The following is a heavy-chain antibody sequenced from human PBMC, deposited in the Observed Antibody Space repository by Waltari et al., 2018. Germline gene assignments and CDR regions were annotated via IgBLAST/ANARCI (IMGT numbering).Heavy chain of an antibody. CDR2: FDPEDGET. V-gene: IGHV1-24*01. Sequence: QVQLVQSGAEVKKPGASVKVSCKVSGYTLTELSMHWVRQAPGKGLEWMGGFDPEDGETIYEQKFQGRVTMTEDTSTDTAYMELSSLRSEDTAVYYCATLSLVYCGGDCRDAFDIWGQGTMVTVSS. D-gene: IGHD2-21*02. CDR3: ATLSLVYCGGDCRDAFDI. J-gene: IGHJ3*02. CDR1: GYTLTELS.